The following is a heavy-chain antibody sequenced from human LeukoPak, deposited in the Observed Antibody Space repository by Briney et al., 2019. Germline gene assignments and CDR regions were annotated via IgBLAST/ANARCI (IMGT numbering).Heavy chain of an antibody. V-gene: IGHV1-18*01. CDR1: GYIFTSYG. J-gene: IGHJ6*02. D-gene: IGHD6-19*01. CDR2: ISAYNGNI. Sequence: ASVKVSCKASGYIFTSYGISWVRQAPGQGLEWMGWISAYNGNINYAQKLQGRVTMTTDTSTSTAYMELRSLRSDDTAVYYCARDRWLDYYYYGMDVWGQGTTVTVSS. CDR3: ARDRWLDYYYYGMDV.